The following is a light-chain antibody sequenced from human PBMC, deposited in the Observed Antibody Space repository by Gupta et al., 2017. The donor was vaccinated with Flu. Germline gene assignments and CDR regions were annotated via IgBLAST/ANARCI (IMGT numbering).Light chain of an antibody. Sequence: GTLYLSPGERATRSCRARQSVRSSYLAWYQQKPGQAPRLLIYGASSRATGIPDRFSGSGSGTEFTLTISRLEPEDFAVYYCQQENSSPGTFGQGTKVEIK. CDR2: GAS. CDR3: QQENSSPGT. V-gene: IGKV3-20*01. CDR1: QSVRSSY. J-gene: IGKJ1*01.